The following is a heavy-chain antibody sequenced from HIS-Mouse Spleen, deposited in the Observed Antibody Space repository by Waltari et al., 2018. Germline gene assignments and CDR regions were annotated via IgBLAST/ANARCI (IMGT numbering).Heavy chain of an antibody. Sequence: QVQLQQWGAGLLKPSETLSLTCAVYGGSFSGYYWSWIRQPPGKGLEWIGEINHSGSTNYNPSLKSRVTLSGDTSKNQFSLKLSSVTAADTAVYYCARGGGVQYCSSTSCYDAFDIWGQGTMVTVSS. V-gene: IGHV4-34*01. CDR2: INHSGST. CDR1: GGSFSGYY. CDR3: ARGGGVQYCSSTSCYDAFDI. J-gene: IGHJ3*02. D-gene: IGHD2-2*01.